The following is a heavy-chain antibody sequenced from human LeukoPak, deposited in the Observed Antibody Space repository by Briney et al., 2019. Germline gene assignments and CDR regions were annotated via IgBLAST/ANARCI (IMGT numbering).Heavy chain of an antibody. CDR3: ARFEGYCSGGSCATHNWFDP. CDR1: GGTFSSYA. J-gene: IGHJ5*02. Sequence: SVKVSCKASGGTFSSYAISWVRQAPGQGLEWKGGIIPIFGTANYAQKFQGRVTITTDESTSTAYMELSSLRSEDTAVYYCARFEGYCSGGSCATHNWFDPWGQGTLVTVSS. D-gene: IGHD2-15*01. CDR2: IIPIFGTA. V-gene: IGHV1-69*05.